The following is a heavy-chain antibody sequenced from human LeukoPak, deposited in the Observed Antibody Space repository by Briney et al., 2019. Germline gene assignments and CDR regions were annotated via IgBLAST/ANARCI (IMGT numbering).Heavy chain of an antibody. V-gene: IGHV3-48*04. D-gene: IGHD5-12*01. Sequence: AGGSLRLSCAASGFTFSSYSMNWVRQAPGKGLERVSYISSSGSTIYYADSVKGRFTISRDNAKNSLYLQMNSLRAEDTAVYYCASGRGGYGYDAFDIWGQGTMVTVSS. CDR1: GFTFSSYS. CDR2: ISSSGSTI. CDR3: ASGRGGYGYDAFDI. J-gene: IGHJ3*02.